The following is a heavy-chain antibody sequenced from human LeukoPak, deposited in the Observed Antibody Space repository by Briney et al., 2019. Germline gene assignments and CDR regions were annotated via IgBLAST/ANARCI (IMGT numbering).Heavy chain of an antibody. D-gene: IGHD2-15*01. CDR1: GESFSSPY. Sequence: SDTLSLTCAASGESFSSPYWNWIRQSPGKGLEWIGEINHTTTTNYNPSINRRITILVETSKNQTSLKLSPGTASDDSVYYYAGLLVGGGGYYYFDYWGQGTLVTVSS. V-gene: IGHV4-34*01. CDR2: INHTTTT. J-gene: IGHJ4*02. CDR3: AGLLVGGGGYYYFDY.